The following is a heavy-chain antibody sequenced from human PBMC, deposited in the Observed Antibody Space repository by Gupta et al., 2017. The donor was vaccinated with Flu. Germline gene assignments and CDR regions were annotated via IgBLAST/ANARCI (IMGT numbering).Heavy chain of an antibody. D-gene: IGHD3-22*01. CDR1: GFTFSDYA. CDR3: AFSAGNCYRVSCYFDFDY. Sequence: EVQLLESGGDLVQSGGSLRLSCTSSGFTFSDYALSWVRQAAGKRLEWVSTISGSGDKTYYADSVKGRFSISRDNSKNTLFLQMNSLRAEDAALYYCAFSAGNCYRVSCYFDFDYWGQGTLVTVSS. J-gene: IGHJ4*02. V-gene: IGHV3-23*01. CDR2: ISGSGDKT.